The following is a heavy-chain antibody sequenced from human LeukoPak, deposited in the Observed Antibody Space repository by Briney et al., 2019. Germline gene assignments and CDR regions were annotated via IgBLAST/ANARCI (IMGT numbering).Heavy chain of an antibody. CDR2: INHSGST. Sequence: SETLSLTCAVYGGSFSGYYWSWLRQPPGKGLEWIGEINHSGSTNYNPSLKSRVTISVDTSKNQFSLKLSSVTAAETAVYYCATRHRFRTTHFDYWGQGTLVTVSS. V-gene: IGHV4-34*01. J-gene: IGHJ4*02. D-gene: IGHD4-11*01. CDR3: ATRHRFRTTHFDY. CDR1: GGSFSGYY.